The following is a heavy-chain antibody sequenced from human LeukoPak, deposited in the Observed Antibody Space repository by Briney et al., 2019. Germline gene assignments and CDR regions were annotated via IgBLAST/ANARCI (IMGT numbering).Heavy chain of an antibody. CDR3: ASGSGSSWYYYYYYGMDV. Sequence: PGGSLRLSCAASGFTFSSYSMNWVRQAPGKGLEWVSSISSSSSYIYYADSVEGRFTISRDNAKNSLYLQMNSLRAEDTAVYYCASGSGSSWYYYYYYGMDVWGQGTTVTVSS. J-gene: IGHJ6*02. CDR2: ISSSSSYI. CDR1: GFTFSSYS. D-gene: IGHD6-13*01. V-gene: IGHV3-21*01.